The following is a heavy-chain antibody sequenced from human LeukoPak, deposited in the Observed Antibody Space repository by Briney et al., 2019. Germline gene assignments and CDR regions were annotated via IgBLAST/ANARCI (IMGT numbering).Heavy chain of an antibody. Sequence: PSQTLSLTCGVSGGSIISANWWSWVRQPPGKGLEWIAKIYHTGSTNYNPSLKSRVIISLDKSQNQFSLRLTSVTAADTAVYFCAAATTGWFDPWGQGSLVTVSS. CDR2: IYHTGST. J-gene: IGHJ5*02. CDR3: AAATTGWFDP. D-gene: IGHD4-17*01. CDR1: GGSIISANW. V-gene: IGHV4-4*02.